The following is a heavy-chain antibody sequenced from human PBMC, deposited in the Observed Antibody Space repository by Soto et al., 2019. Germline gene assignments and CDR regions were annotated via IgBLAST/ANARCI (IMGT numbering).Heavy chain of an antibody. J-gene: IGHJ4*02. D-gene: IGHD2-2*01. V-gene: IGHV4-30-2*01. Sequence: QLQLQESGSGLVKPSQTLSLTCAVSGGSISSGGYSWSWIRQPPGKGLEWIGYIYHSGSTYYNPSLKSRVTISVDRSKNQFSLKLSSVTAAXXXXXYRARGLGVPAVPFDYWGQGTLVTVSS. CDR3: ARGLGVPAVPFDY. CDR2: IYHSGST. CDR1: GGSISSGGYS.